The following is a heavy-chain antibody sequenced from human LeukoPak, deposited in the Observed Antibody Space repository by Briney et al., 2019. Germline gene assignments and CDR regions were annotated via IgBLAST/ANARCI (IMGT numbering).Heavy chain of an antibody. D-gene: IGHD5-12*01. CDR1: GGSISSYY. CDR3: ARSCRILDIVATIRARLGGNGFDT. Sequence: SETLSLTCTVSGGSISSYYWSWIRQPAGKGLEWIGRIYTSGSTNYNPSLKSRVTMSVDTSKNQFSLKLSSVTAADKAVYYCARSCRILDIVATIRARLGGNGFDTWGQGTMVTVSS. V-gene: IGHV4-4*07. J-gene: IGHJ3*02. CDR2: IYTSGST.